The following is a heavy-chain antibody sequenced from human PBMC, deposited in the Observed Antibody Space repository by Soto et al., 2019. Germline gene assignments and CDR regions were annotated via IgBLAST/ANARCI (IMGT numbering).Heavy chain of an antibody. Sequence: SGGSLRLSCAASGFTFSSYSMNWVRQAPGKGLEWVSYISSSSSTIYYADSVKGRFTISRDNAKNSLYLQMNSLRAEDTAVYYCARDPPAYQLLSVGPEYFQHWGQGTLVTVSS. J-gene: IGHJ1*01. CDR2: ISSSSSTI. CDR1: GFTFSSYS. CDR3: ARDPPAYQLLSVGPEYFQH. V-gene: IGHV3-48*01. D-gene: IGHD2-2*01.